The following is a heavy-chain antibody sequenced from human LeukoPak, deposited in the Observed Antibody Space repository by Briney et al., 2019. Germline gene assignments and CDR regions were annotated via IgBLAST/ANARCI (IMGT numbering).Heavy chain of an antibody. Sequence: SETLSLTCTVSGGSISSYYWSWIRQPPGKGLEWIGYIYYSGSTNYNPTLKSRVTISVDTSKNQFSLKLSSVTAADTAVYYCARMYSSSWYSFDYWGQGTLVTVSS. V-gene: IGHV4-59*08. D-gene: IGHD6-13*01. CDR3: ARMYSSSWYSFDY. CDR1: GGSISSYY. J-gene: IGHJ4*02. CDR2: IYYSGST.